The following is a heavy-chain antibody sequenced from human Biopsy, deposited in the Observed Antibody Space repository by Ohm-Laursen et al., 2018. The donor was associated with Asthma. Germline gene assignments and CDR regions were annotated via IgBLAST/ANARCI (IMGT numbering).Heavy chain of an antibody. Sequence: ASVKVSCKASGYTFIGCHIHWMRQAPGQGLEWMGITNPSGGSTSYAQKFQGRVTMTRDTSTSTVYMELSSLRSEDTAIYYCTRSWVDYSFDYWGQGTLVTVSS. V-gene: IGHV1-46*01. J-gene: IGHJ4*02. CDR3: TRSWVDYSFDY. CDR1: GYTFIGCH. D-gene: IGHD3-10*01. CDR2: TNPSGGST.